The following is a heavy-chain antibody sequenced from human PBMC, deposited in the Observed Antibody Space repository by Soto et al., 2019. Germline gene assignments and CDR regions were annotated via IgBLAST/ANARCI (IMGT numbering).Heavy chain of an antibody. V-gene: IGHV1-18*01. CDR2: ISAYNGDT. D-gene: IGHD6-6*01. J-gene: IGHJ6*02. Sequence: GASVKVSCKASGYTFSHYGITWVRQAPGQGLEWMGWISAYNGDTNYAQRLQGRVSMTTDTSTSTVHMELSSLRSEDTAVYYCARGEGDSSSFPYYHYSGMDVWGQGNAVTVYS. CDR3: ARGEGDSSSFPYYHYSGMDV. CDR1: GYTFSHYG.